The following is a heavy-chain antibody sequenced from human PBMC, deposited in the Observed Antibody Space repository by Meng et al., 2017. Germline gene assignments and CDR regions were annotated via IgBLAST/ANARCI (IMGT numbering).Heavy chain of an antibody. CDR2: LNPNSGNT. CDR3: ARVRGYNCSGSYYHEREAFDY. J-gene: IGHJ4*02. Sequence: ASVKVSCKDSGYTFNSYDINWVRQATGQGREWMGWLNPNSGNTDYAQKFQGRVTITRNTSISPAYMELSSLRSEDPAVDYCARVRGYNCSGSYYHEREAFDYWGQGTLVTVSS. D-gene: IGHD3-10*01. CDR1: GYTFNSYD. V-gene: IGHV1-8*03.